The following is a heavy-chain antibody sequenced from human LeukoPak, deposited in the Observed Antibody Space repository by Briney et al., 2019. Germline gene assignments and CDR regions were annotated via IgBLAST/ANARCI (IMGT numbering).Heavy chain of an antibody. Sequence: SETLSLTCTVSGGSINSSIYHWGWIRQPPGKGLEWIGEIYHSGSTNYNPSLKSRVTISVDTSKNQFSLKLSSVTAADTAVYYCARSQWLVPFLRYWGQGTLVTVSS. CDR3: ARSQWLVPFLRY. CDR1: GGSINSSIYH. CDR2: IYHSGST. D-gene: IGHD6-19*01. J-gene: IGHJ4*02. V-gene: IGHV4-39*07.